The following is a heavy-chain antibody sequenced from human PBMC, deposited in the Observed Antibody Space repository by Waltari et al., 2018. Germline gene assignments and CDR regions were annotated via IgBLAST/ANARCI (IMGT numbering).Heavy chain of an antibody. V-gene: IGHV3-7*01. D-gene: IGHD6-13*01. Sequence: EVQLVESGGGLVQPGGSLRLSCAASGFTFSSYWMSWVRQAPGKGLEWVANIKQDGSEKYYVDSVKGRFTSSRDNAKNSLYLQMNSLRAEDTAVYYCARVEAAAGTNFDYWGQGTLVTVSS. J-gene: IGHJ4*02. CDR3: ARVEAAAGTNFDY. CDR1: GFTFSSYW. CDR2: IKQDGSEK.